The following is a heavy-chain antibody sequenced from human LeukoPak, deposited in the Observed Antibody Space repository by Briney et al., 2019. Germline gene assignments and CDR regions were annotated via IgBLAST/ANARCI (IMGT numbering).Heavy chain of an antibody. D-gene: IGHD1-26*01. V-gene: IGHV1-2*02. CDR2: INPNSGGT. CDR3: ARDGVGTYDY. CDR1: GYTFTGYY. J-gene: IGHJ4*02. Sequence: GASVKVSCKASGYTFTGYYMHWVRQAPGQGLEWMGWINPNSGGTNYAQKFQGGVTMTRDTSISTAYMELSTLTSDDTAVYYCARDGVGTYDYWGQGTLVTVSS.